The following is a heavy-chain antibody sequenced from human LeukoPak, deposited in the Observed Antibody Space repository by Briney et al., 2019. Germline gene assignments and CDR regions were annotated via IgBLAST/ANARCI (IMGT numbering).Heavy chain of an antibody. Sequence: ASVKVSCTASGYTFTSYYMHWVRQAPGQGLEWMGIINPSGGSTSYAQKFQGRVTMTRDTSTSTVYMELSSLRSEDTAVYYCARGEWRGSYPVLYYYYGMDVWGQGTTVTVSS. CDR2: INPSGGST. CDR3: ARGEWRGSYPVLYYYYGMDV. D-gene: IGHD1-26*01. V-gene: IGHV1-46*01. J-gene: IGHJ6*02. CDR1: GYTFTSYY.